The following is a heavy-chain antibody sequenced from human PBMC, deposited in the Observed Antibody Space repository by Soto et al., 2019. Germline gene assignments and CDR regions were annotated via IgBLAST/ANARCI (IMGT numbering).Heavy chain of an antibody. CDR3: ARNPSSSTGNFDY. CDR2: TYYRSKWYN. Sequence: SQTLSLTCAISGDSVSGNSAAWNWIRQSPSRGLEWLGRTYYRSKWYNDYAVSVKSRITVTPDTSKNQFSLHLNSVTPEDTAVYYCARNPSSSTGNFDYWGQGTLVTVSS. D-gene: IGHD6-6*01. CDR1: GDSVSGNSAA. V-gene: IGHV6-1*01. J-gene: IGHJ4*02.